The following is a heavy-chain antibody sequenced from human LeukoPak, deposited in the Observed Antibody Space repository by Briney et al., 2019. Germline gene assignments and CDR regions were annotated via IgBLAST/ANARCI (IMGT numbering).Heavy chain of an antibody. CDR3: ASLARRVYVEYYFDY. V-gene: IGHV5-51*01. CDR2: IYPVDSDT. J-gene: IGHJ4*02. CDR1: GYSFPSYW. D-gene: IGHD2-8*01. Sequence: GESLKIPFKGLGYSFPSYWIGWVRPGPGKGPERMGIIYPVDSDTRYSTSFQGQVTMSADKSITTAYLQWSSLKASDTAMYYCASLARRVYVEYYFDYWGRGTLVTVSS.